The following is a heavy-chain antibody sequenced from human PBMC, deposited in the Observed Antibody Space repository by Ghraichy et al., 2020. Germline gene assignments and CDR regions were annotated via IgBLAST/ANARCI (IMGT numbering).Heavy chain of an antibody. CDR2: IKYDGSEK. Sequence: GGSLRLSCAASGFTFSSYWMSWVRQAPGKRLEWVANIKYDGSEKFYVDSVKGRFTVSRDNAKNSLYLQMNSLRVEDTAVYYCAIPLNDYSDHWGQGTLVTVSS. CDR3: AIPLNDYSDH. D-gene: IGHD3-16*02. J-gene: IGHJ4*02. CDR1: GFTFSSYW. V-gene: IGHV3-7*01.